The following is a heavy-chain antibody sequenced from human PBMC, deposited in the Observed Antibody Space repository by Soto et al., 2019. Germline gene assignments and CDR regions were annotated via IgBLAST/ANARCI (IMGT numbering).Heavy chain of an antibody. CDR2: IYDGGRT. J-gene: IGHJ4*02. V-gene: IGHV4-30-4*01. Sequence: QVQLQESGPGLVKPSQTLSLTCTVSGGSISTVDYWWSWIRQSPDMGLEWIGHIYDGGRTYNNPSLESRVTMSVDTAKSQRSLTLSSVSAADTAVYYCARGPSGDKVYSWGQGTLVTVSS. D-gene: IGHD7-27*01. CDR3: ARGPSGDKVYS. CDR1: GGSISTVDYW.